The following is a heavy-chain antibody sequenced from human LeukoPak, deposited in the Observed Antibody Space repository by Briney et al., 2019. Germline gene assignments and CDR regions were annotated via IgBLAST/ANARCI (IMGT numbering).Heavy chain of an antibody. Sequence: GGSLRLSCAAAGFTFTDYSMNWVRQAPGKGLEWVAVIWYDGSNKYYADSVKGRFTISRDNSKNTLYLQMNSLRAEDTAVYYCARDCSGGSCYSFDYWGQGTLVTVSS. V-gene: IGHV3-33*08. CDR3: ARDCSGGSCYSFDY. CDR1: GFTFTDYS. D-gene: IGHD2-15*01. CDR2: IWYDGSNK. J-gene: IGHJ4*02.